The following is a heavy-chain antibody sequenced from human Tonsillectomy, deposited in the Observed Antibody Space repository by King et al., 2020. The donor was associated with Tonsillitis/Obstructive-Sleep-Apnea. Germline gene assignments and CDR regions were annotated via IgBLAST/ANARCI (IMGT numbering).Heavy chain of an antibody. CDR2: INTNHGNP. D-gene: IGHD2-15*01. V-gene: IGHV7-4-1*02. Sequence: QLVQSGSELKKPGASVKVSCKASGYTFTSYPMNWVRQAPGHGLEWMGWINTNHGNPTYAQGFTGWFVFSLDTSVSTAYLQISSLKAEETAVYYCARGSEGDIVVVVAATEFDYWGQGTLVTVSS. CDR1: GYTFTSYP. CDR3: ARGSEGDIVVVVAATEFDY. J-gene: IGHJ4*02.